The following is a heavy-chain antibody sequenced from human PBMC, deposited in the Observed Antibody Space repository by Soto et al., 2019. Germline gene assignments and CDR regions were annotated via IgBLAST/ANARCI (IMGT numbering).Heavy chain of an antibody. D-gene: IGHD2-2*02. V-gene: IGHV1-69*06. CDR3: AREGRGKKAGYNGLVSLGY. J-gene: IGHJ4*02. CDR1: GTRFSNYV. CDR2: IIPIFNTT. Sequence: QVQLVQSGAEVKTPGSSLKVSCTVSGTRFSNYVISWVRQAPGQGQEWLGRIIPIFNTTQYPQKLQGRVTKTADKSTNTASLELSSLRFDDTAVYYCAREGRGKKAGYNGLVSLGYWGQGTPVTVSS.